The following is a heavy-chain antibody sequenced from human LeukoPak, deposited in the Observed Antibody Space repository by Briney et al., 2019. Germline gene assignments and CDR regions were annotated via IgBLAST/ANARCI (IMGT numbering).Heavy chain of an antibody. CDR3: AKDFGVVVIATIYFDS. D-gene: IGHD3-22*01. J-gene: IGHJ4*02. CDR1: GFTVSSNY. CDR2: IYSGGST. Sequence: GGSLRLSCAASGFTVSSNYMSWVRQAPGKGLEWVSVIYSGGSTYYADSVKGRFTISRDNSKNTLYLQMNSLRAEDTATYYCAKDFGVVVIATIYFDSWGQGTLVAVSS. V-gene: IGHV3-53*01.